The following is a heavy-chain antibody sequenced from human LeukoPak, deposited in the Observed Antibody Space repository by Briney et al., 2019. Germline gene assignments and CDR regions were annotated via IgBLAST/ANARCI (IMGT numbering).Heavy chain of an antibody. J-gene: IGHJ4*02. CDR3: ARDFGMVQGVISRELPY. D-gene: IGHD3-10*01. V-gene: IGHV3-21*01. CDR2: ISSSSSYI. CDR1: GFTFSSYS. Sequence: GGSRRLSCAASGFTFSSYSMNWVRQAPWKGLEWVSSISSSSSYIYYADSVKGRFTISRNNAKNSLYLQMNSLRAEDTAVYYCARDFGMVQGVISRELPYWGQGTLVTVSS.